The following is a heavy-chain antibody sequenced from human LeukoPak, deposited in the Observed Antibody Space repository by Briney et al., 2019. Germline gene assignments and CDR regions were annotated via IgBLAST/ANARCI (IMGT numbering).Heavy chain of an antibody. CDR1: GGSISSYY. Sequence: SETLSLTCTVSGGSISSYYWSWIRQPPGKGLEWIGYIYYSGCTNYNPSLKSRVTISVDTSKNQFSLKLSSVTAADTAVYYCARDVAFGLWGQGTLVTVSS. CDR3: ARDVAFGL. CDR2: IYYSGCT. J-gene: IGHJ4*02. D-gene: IGHD3-10*01. V-gene: IGHV4-59*01.